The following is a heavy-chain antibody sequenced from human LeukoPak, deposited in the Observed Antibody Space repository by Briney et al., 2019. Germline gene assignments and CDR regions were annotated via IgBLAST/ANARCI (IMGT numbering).Heavy chain of an antibody. V-gene: IGHV3-23*01. Sequence: GGSLRLSCAASGFTFSSYAMSWVRQAPGKGLEWVSAISGSGGSTYHADSVKGRFTISRDNSKNTLYLQMNSLRAEDTAVYYCAKQYYYDSSGYYRINAFDIWGQGTMVTVSS. D-gene: IGHD3-22*01. CDR1: GFTFSSYA. CDR2: ISGSGGST. J-gene: IGHJ3*02. CDR3: AKQYYYDSSGYYRINAFDI.